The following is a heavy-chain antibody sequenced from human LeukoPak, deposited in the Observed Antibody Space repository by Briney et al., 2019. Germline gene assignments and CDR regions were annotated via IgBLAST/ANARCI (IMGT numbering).Heavy chain of an antibody. V-gene: IGHV4-34*01. CDR3: ARRWNYGRNYYMDV. CDR2: INDSGRI. Sequence: SETLPLTCAVYGGSFSNYYWSWIRQPPGKGLEWIGEINDSGRINYNPSLMSRVTVSVDTSKNQFSLRLTSVTATDTAVYYCARRWNYGRNYYMDVWGNGATVSVSS. J-gene: IGHJ6*03. CDR1: GGSFSNYY. D-gene: IGHD1-7*01.